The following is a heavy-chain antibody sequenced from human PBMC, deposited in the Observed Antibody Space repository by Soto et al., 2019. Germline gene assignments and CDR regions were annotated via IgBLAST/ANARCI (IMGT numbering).Heavy chain of an antibody. CDR1: EFSISPYW. Sequence: GSLRLSCVASEFSISPYWMSWVRQPPGKGLEWIGDIYHTGITNYNPSLKSRVTILVDKSKNQFSLKLTSVTAADTAVYYCARYSASGLYYYFGMDVWGQGTTVTVSS. CDR2: IYHTGIT. D-gene: IGHD6-13*01. CDR3: ARYSASGLYYYFGMDV. V-gene: IGHV4-4*02. J-gene: IGHJ6*02.